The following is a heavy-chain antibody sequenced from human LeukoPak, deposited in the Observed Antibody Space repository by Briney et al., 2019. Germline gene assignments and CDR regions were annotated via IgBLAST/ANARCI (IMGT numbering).Heavy chain of an antibody. CDR3: AKDPPAYCGGDCYVGY. D-gene: IGHD2-21*02. Sequence: PGGSLILSCAASGFTFSSYGMHWVRQAPGKGLEWVAVISYDGSNKYYADSVKGRFTISRDNSKNTLCLQMNSLRAEDTAVYYCAKDPPAYCGGDCYVGYWGQGTLVTVSS. CDR2: ISYDGSNK. V-gene: IGHV3-30*18. J-gene: IGHJ4*02. CDR1: GFTFSSYG.